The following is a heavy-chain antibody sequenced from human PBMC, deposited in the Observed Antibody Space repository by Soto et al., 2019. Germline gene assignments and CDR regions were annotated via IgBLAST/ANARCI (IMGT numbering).Heavy chain of an antibody. CDR3: ARVAVVPAASYYYYGMDV. J-gene: IGHJ6*02. D-gene: IGHD2-2*01. Sequence: GGSLRLSCTASGFSFSNYAVTWVRQAPGKGLEWVSSIGGDTSYIYYADSVKGRFTISRDNAKNSLYLQMNSLRAEDTAVYYCARVAVVPAASYYYYGMDVWGQGTTVTVSS. V-gene: IGHV3-21*01. CDR2: IGGDTSYI. CDR1: GFSFSNYA.